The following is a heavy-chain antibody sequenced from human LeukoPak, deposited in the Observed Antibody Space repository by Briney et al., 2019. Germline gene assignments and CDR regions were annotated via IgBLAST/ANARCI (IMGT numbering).Heavy chain of an antibody. D-gene: IGHD6-13*01. CDR1: GFTFDDYA. V-gene: IGHV3-30*18. CDR3: AKDGVGYSSSWYGTYAGNWFDP. Sequence: PGRSLRLSCAASGFTFDDYAMHWVRQAPGKGLEWVAVISYDGSNKYYADSVKGRFTISRDNSKNTLYLQMNSLRAEDTAVYYCAKDGVGYSSSWYGTYAGNWFDPWGQGTLVTVSS. CDR2: ISYDGSNK. J-gene: IGHJ5*02.